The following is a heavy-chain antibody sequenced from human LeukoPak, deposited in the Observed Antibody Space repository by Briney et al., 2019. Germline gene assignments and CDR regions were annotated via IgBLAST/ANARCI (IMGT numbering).Heavy chain of an antibody. D-gene: IGHD3-10*01. Sequence: GGSLRLSCAASGFTFSSYGMSWVRQAPGKGLEWVSAISGSGGSTYYADSVKGRLTISRDNSKNTLYLQMNSLRAEDTAVYYRAKDVLFDGSGSPDYWGQGTLVTVSS. J-gene: IGHJ4*02. CDR3: AKDVLFDGSGSPDY. V-gene: IGHV3-23*01. CDR2: ISGSGGST. CDR1: GFTFSSYG.